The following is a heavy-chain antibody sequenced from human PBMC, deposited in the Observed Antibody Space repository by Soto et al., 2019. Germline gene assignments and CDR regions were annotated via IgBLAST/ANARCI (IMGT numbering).Heavy chain of an antibody. CDR3: VRGGSFSSSIGDY. V-gene: IGHV3-23*01. CDR2: IRSNGEAT. D-gene: IGHD6-13*01. Sequence: GGSLRLACEASGFTFSYSAMSWVRQAPGKGLDWVASIRSNGEATYYADSVKGRFTISRDNSQSTLYLQMNSLRPEDTALYYCVRGGSFSSSIGDYWGQGSLVTVSS. J-gene: IGHJ4*02. CDR1: GFTFSYSA.